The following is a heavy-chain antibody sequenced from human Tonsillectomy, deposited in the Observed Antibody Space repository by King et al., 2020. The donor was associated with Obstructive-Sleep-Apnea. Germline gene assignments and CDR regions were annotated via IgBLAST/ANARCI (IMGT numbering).Heavy chain of an antibody. V-gene: IGHV1-69*01. CDR1: GGTFSSYA. Sequence: EQLVQSGAEVKKPGSSVKVSCKASGGTFSSYAISWVRQAPGQGLEWMGGISVIFGTANYAQKFQGRVTITADESTSTAYMELSSLRSEDTAVYYCARGGVYCSSTRCYEYFQHWGQGTLVTVSS. J-gene: IGHJ1*01. CDR3: ARGGVYCSSTRCYEYFQH. CDR2: ISVIFGTA. D-gene: IGHD2-2*01.